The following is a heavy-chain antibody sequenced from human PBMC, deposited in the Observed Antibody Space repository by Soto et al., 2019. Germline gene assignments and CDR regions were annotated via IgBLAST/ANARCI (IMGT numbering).Heavy chain of an antibody. CDR2: TKSDGSGT. Sequence: EVQLVDSGGGLLQPGGSLTLSCTATGFTFRHYWMHWVRKAPVKGLVWVSRTKSDGSGTSYTDSVKGRFTISRDNAYNTLYLRMGNLRAEDTAVYACARGGFVSGPGRMDVWGKGTTVIVSS. CDR1: GFTFRHYW. D-gene: IGHD3-10*01. J-gene: IGHJ6*04. V-gene: IGHV3-74*01. CDR3: ARGGFVSGPGRMDV.